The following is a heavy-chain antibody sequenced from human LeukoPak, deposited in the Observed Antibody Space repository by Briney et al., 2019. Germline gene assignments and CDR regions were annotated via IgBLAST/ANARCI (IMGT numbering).Heavy chain of an antibody. V-gene: IGHV4-4*02. Sequence: SGTLSLTCAVSGDSISSKNWWNWVRQPPGKGLEGIGEIYHGGNTNYNPSLKSRVTISVDKSKSQFSLILSSVTAADTAVYYCARDREYSKSWSFDYWGQGTLVTVSS. CDR2: IYHGGNT. CDR3: ARDREYSKSWSFDY. D-gene: IGHD6-13*01. J-gene: IGHJ4*02. CDR1: GDSISSKNW.